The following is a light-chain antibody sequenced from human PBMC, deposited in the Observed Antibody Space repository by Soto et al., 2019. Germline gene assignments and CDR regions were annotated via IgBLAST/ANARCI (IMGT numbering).Light chain of an antibody. V-gene: IGLV1-51*02. CDR1: SFNIGNNY. CDR3: GAWDSSLSAGV. J-gene: IGLJ3*02. Sequence: QSVLTQPPSVSAAPGQKVTISCSGSSFNIGNNYVSWFQHLPGTAPKLLIYENNNRPPGIPDRFSASKSGTSATLGITGLQTGDEADYYCGAWDSSLSAGVFGGGTKVTVL. CDR2: ENN.